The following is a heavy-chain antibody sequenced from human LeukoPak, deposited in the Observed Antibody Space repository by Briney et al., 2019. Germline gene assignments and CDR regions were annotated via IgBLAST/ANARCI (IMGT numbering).Heavy chain of an antibody. CDR1: GYTFTNYG. D-gene: IGHD3-16*02. Sequence: ASVKVSCKTSGYTFTNYGISWVRQAPGQGLQWMGWINPYNGNTNYAQKLQGRVTMTTDTSTSTAYMDLRSLRSDDTAVYYCARNGDYVWGSYRNPFDYWGQGTLVTVSS. CDR2: INPYNGNT. J-gene: IGHJ4*02. V-gene: IGHV1-18*01. CDR3: ARNGDYVWGSYRNPFDY.